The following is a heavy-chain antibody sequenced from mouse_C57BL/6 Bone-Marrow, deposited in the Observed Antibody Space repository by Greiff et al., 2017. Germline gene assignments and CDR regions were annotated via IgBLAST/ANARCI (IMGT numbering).Heavy chain of an antibody. CDR3: ARDPIYYGINCDY. V-gene: IGHV5-4*01. CDR2: ISDGGSYT. Sequence: DVMLVESGGGLVKPGGSLKLSCAASGFTFSSYAMSWVRQTPEKRLEWVATISDGGSYTYYPDNVKGRFTISRDNAKNNLYLQMSHLKSEDTAMYYCARDPIYYGINCDYWGQGTTLTVSS. CDR1: GFTFSSYA. D-gene: IGHD2-1*01. J-gene: IGHJ2*01.